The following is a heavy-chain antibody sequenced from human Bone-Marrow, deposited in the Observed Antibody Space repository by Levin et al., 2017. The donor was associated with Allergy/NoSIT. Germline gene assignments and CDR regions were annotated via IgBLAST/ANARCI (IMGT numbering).Heavy chain of an antibody. Sequence: RPGGSLRLSCAASGFPFSSYAMTWVRQAPGKGLEWVSGISGSGGTTYSADSVKGRFTISRDNSKNTLYLQMNSLRAEDTAVYYCAKEYLDCGSVNCYTYYYGMDVWGQGTTVTVSS. D-gene: IGHD2-2*02. V-gene: IGHV3-23*01. CDR2: ISGSGGTT. CDR1: GFPFSSYA. CDR3: AKEYLDCGSVNCYTYYYGMDV. J-gene: IGHJ6*02.